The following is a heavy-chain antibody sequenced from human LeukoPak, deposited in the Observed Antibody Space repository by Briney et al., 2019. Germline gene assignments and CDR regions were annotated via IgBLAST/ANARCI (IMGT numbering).Heavy chain of an antibody. V-gene: IGHV3-21*01. D-gene: IGHD3-9*01. Sequence: PGGSLRLSCAASGFTFSSYSMNWVRQAPGKGLEWVSSISSSSSYIYYADSVKGRFTISRDNAKNSLYLQMNSLRAEDTAVYYCARDFERSYYYYYYMDVWGKGTTVTVSS. CDR1: GFTFSSYS. CDR2: ISSSSSYI. CDR3: ARDFERSYYYYYYMDV. J-gene: IGHJ6*03.